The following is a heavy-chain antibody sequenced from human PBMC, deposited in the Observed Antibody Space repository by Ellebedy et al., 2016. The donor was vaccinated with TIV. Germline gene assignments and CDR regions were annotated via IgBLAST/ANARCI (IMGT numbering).Heavy chain of an antibody. J-gene: IGHJ4*02. CDR3: ARHWGGSHLPDS. D-gene: IGHD1-26*01. V-gene: IGHV5-10-1*01. CDR2: IDPSDSYT. CDR1: GYSFSSYW. Sequence: GESLKISCKGSGYSFSSYWISWVRQKPGKGLEWMGRIDPSDSYTNNSPSFQGHVTISVDKSISTAYLRWSSLKASDTAMYYCARHWGGSHLPDSWGQGTQVTVSS.